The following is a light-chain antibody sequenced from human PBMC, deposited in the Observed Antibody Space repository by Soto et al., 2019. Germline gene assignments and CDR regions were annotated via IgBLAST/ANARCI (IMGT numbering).Light chain of an antibody. V-gene: IGLV2-8*01. J-gene: IGLJ1*01. CDR2: EVV. Sequence: QSALTQPPSASGSPGQSVTLSCTGTKRAIGVYDFVSWYQHHPGKAPRLIIYEVVQRPSGVPDRFSGSKSGNTASLTVSGLQAADEADYFCKSYAGSNTYVFGSGTKLTVL. CDR1: KRAIGVYDF. CDR3: KSYAGSNTYV.